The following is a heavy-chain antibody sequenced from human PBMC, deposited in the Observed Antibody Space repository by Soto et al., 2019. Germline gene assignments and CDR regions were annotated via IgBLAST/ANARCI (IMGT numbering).Heavy chain of an antibody. D-gene: IGHD6-13*01. CDR2: INPSGGST. J-gene: IGHJ6*02. CDR3: ARDFGGAAAGTGGNYYYYGMDV. V-gene: IGHV1-46*01. CDR1: GYTFTSYY. Sequence: ASVKVSCNASGYTFTSYYTHWVRQAPGQGLEWMGIINPSGGSTSYAQKFQGRVTMTRDTSTSTVYMELSSLRSEDTAVYYCARDFGGAAAGTGGNYYYYGMDVWGQGATVTVSS.